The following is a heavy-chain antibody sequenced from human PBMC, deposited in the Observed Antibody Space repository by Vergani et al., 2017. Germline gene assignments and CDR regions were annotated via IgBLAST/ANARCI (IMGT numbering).Heavy chain of an antibody. Sequence: QGQLAQSGAEVKTPGSSVKVSCKASGGTFSINSNSWVRPAPGQGLEWMGRIIPICGTTSYAQKRQGRVTILADESTSTAYMELSSLRSEDTAVYYCARSSGYSSYYFDFWGQGTLVTVSS. V-gene: IGHV1-69*13. D-gene: IGHD3-22*01. J-gene: IGHJ4*02. CDR2: IIPICGTT. CDR1: GGTFSINS. CDR3: ARSSGYSSYYFDF.